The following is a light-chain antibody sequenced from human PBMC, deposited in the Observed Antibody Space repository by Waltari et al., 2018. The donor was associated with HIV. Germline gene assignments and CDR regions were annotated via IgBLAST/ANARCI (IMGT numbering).Light chain of an antibody. CDR3: QQYDTLPWT. CDR1: RNISNY. J-gene: IGKJ1*01. CDR2: DAS. Sequence: DIQMTQTPSSLSASVGDRVTITCRATRNISNYLSWYQQRPGKAPKLLIYDASNLEKGVPSRLNGSGSVTEYRLTINGLQPEDIATYYCQQYDTLPWTFGQGTKLEVK. V-gene: IGKV1-33*01.